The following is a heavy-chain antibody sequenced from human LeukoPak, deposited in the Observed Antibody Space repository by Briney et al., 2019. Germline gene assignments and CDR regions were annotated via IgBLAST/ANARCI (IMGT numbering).Heavy chain of an antibody. Sequence: GGSLRLSCAASGFTFSSYAMSWVRHAPGKGLEWVSAISGSGGSTYYADSVKGRFTISRDNSKNTLYLQMNSLRAEDTAVYYCAKVHDSSGYYRYYFDYWGQGTLVTVSS. CDR3: AKVHDSSGYYRYYFDY. CDR1: GFTFSSYA. V-gene: IGHV3-23*01. J-gene: IGHJ4*02. CDR2: ISGSGGST. D-gene: IGHD3-22*01.